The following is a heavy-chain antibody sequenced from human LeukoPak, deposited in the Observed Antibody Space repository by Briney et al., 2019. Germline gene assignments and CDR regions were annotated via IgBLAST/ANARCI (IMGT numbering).Heavy chain of an antibody. CDR2: IIPIFGTA. Sequence: GASVKVSCKASGDTFSSYAISWVRQAPGQGLEWMGGIIPIFGTANYAQKFQGRVTITADESTSTAYMELSSLRSEDTAVYYCARTHPYYYDSSGYYAFDYWGQGTLVTVSS. V-gene: IGHV1-69*13. CDR1: GDTFSSYA. D-gene: IGHD3-22*01. CDR3: ARTHPYYYDSSGYYAFDY. J-gene: IGHJ4*02.